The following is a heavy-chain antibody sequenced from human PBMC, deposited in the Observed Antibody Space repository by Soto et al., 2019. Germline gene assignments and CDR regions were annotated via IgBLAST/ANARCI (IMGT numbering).Heavy chain of an antibody. Sequence: VGSMRLSCAVSGFTFSSYAMSWVRQAPGKGLEWVSAISGSGGSTYYADSVKGRFTISRDNSKNTLYLQMNSLRAEDTAVYYCAKAGITGTYYYYGMDVWGQGTTVTVSS. CDR1: GFTFSSYA. V-gene: IGHV3-23*01. D-gene: IGHD1-20*01. CDR2: ISGSGGST. J-gene: IGHJ6*02. CDR3: AKAGITGTYYYYGMDV.